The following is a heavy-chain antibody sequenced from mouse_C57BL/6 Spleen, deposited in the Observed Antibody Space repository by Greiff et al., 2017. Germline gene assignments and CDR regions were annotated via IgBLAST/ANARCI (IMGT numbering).Heavy chain of an antibody. CDR1: GFTFSDYG. V-gene: IGHV5-17*01. J-gene: IGHJ2*01. CDR3: ARLYYYGSSYEYYFDY. Sequence: EVQLVASGGGLVKPGGSLKLSCAASGFTFSDYGMHWVRQAPEKGLEWVAYISSGSSTIYYTDTVKGRFTISRDNAKNTLYLQMTSLRSEDTAMYYGARLYYYGSSYEYYFDYWGQGTTLTVSS. CDR2: ISSGSSTI. D-gene: IGHD1-1*01.